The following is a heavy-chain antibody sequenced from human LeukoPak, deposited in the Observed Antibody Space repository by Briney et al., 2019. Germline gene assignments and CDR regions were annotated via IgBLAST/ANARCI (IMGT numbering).Heavy chain of an antibody. D-gene: IGHD3-22*01. CDR1: GFTFDDYA. J-gene: IGHJ4*02. Sequence: PGRSLRLSCAASGFTFDDYAMHWVRQAPGKGLEWVSGISWNSGSIGYADSVKGRFTISRDNAKNSLYLQMNSLRAEDTAVYYCARHVVALGFDYWGQGTLVTVSS. CDR2: ISWNSGSI. V-gene: IGHV3-9*01. CDR3: ARHVVALGFDY.